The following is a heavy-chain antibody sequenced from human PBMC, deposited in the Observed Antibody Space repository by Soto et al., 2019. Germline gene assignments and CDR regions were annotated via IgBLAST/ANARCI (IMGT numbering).Heavy chain of an antibody. CDR1: GFTFSSYA. J-gene: IGHJ4*02. V-gene: IGHV3-23*01. CDR2: ISGSGGST. D-gene: IGHD2-15*01. CDR3: ARDSYLSRRSCSPAPIDY. Sequence: GGSLRLSCAASGFTFSSYAMSWVRQAPGKGLEWVSAISGSGGSTYYADSVKGRFTISRDNSKNTLYLQMNSLRAEDTAVYYCARDSYLSRRSCSPAPIDYSGQGPLVT.